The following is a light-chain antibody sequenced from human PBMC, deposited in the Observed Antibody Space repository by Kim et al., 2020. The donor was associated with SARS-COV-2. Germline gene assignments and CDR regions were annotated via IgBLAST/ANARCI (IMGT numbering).Light chain of an antibody. CDR1: QSVVRSY. V-gene: IGKV3-20*01. CDR2: GSS. CDR3: QQYGSSPET. J-gene: IGKJ1*01. Sequence: CPAASATLSCAANQSVVRSYLIGYRTKPGQVPGLLIYGSSSRATGIPARCSGSGSGTDLNLNISRLEPGEFALYYCQQYGSSPETFGQGTKVDIK.